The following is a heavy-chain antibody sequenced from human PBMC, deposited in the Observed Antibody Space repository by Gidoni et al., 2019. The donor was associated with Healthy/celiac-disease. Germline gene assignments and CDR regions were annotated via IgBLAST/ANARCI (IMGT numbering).Heavy chain of an antibody. Sequence: EGQLVESGGGLVKPGVSLRIYCAASGFTFSSYGMNWVRQAPGKGLELVSSISSSSSYIYYADSVKGRFTIARDNAKNSLYLQMNSLRAEDTAVYYCARDYYYDSSVEADWGQGTLVTVSS. J-gene: IGHJ4*02. D-gene: IGHD3-22*01. CDR2: ISSSSSYI. CDR3: ARDYYYDSSVEAD. CDR1: GFTFSSYG. V-gene: IGHV3-21*01.